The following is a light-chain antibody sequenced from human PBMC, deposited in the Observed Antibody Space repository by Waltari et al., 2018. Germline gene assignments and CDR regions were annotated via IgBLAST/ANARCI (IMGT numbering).Light chain of an antibody. Sequence: DIQLTQSPSFLSASVGDRVTITCRASQGISSYLAWYQQKPGKAPKLLIYAASTLQSGVPSRFSGSGSGTEFTLTISSLQPEDFATYYCQQPSFTLGPGTKVDIK. CDR3: QQPSFT. CDR1: QGISSY. V-gene: IGKV1-9*01. J-gene: IGKJ3*01. CDR2: AAS.